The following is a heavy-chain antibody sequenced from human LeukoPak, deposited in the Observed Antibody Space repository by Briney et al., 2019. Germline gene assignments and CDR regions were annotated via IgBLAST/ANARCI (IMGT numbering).Heavy chain of an antibody. CDR3: TRLSTLRGVDV. V-gene: IGHV4-39*01. CDR1: GFTFSSYE. Sequence: LRLSCAASGFTFSSYEMNWVRQAPGKGLEWIGSIYYSGSTFYRASLKSRATISADTSKNQFSLRLSFVAAADTAVYYCTRLSTLRGVDVWGQGTTVIVSS. CDR2: IYYSGST. D-gene: IGHD1-1*01. J-gene: IGHJ6*02.